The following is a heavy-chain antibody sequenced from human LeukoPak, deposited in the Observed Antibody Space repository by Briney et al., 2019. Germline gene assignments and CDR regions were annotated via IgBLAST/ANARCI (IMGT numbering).Heavy chain of an antibody. J-gene: IGHJ5*02. CDR1: GYSFTSYY. D-gene: IGHD4-23*01. Sequence: ASVKVSCKASGYSFTSYYMHWVRQAPGQGLEWMGLINPRGTSTIYAEKFQGRIIMTRDMSTTTDYMELSSLKSDDTAVYYCARDNSIHERGWWFDPWGQGTLVTVSS. CDR2: INPRGTST. V-gene: IGHV1-46*01. CDR3: ARDNSIHERGWWFDP.